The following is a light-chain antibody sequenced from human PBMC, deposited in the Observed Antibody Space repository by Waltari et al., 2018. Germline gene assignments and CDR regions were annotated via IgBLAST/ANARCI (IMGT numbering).Light chain of an antibody. CDR1: TEAVTRDHS. V-gene: IGLV7-43*01. Sequence: QAGVTQKPSRTVCTGGPVPRTCASTTEAVTRDHSPNWLQQKNGQAPRALIYSTSNKHSWTPARFSGSRLGGKASLTLSGVQPEDEAEYYCLLFYGGAYVFGTGTKVTVL. CDR2: STS. CDR3: LLFYGGAYV. J-gene: IGLJ1*01.